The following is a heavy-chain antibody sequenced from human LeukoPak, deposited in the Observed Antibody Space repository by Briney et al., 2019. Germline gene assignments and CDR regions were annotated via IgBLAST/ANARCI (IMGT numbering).Heavy chain of an antibody. Sequence: HPGRSLRLSCAASGFIFDDYAMHWVRQAPGKGLEWVSGITWDGGNIGYADSVKGRFTISRDNAKNSLYLQMNSLRAEVTALYYCAKDIGVISVAGTIDYWGQGTLVTVSS. CDR1: GFIFDDYA. V-gene: IGHV3-9*01. J-gene: IGHJ4*02. D-gene: IGHD6-19*01. CDR3: AKDIGVISVAGTIDY. CDR2: ITWDGGNI.